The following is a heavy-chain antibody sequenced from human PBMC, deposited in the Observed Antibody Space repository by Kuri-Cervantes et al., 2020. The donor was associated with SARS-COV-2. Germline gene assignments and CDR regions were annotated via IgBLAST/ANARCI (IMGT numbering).Heavy chain of an antibody. D-gene: IGHD4-11*01. Sequence: GSLRLSCAVSGGSISSSSYYWGWIRQPPGKGLEWIGSIYYSGSTYYNPSLKSRVTISVDTSKNQFSLKLSSVTAADTAVYYCARGGSGNYPNLLGYWGQGTPVTVSS. CDR2: IYYSGST. V-gene: IGHV4-39*01. CDR3: ARGGSGNYPNLLGY. J-gene: IGHJ4*02. CDR1: GGSISSSSYY.